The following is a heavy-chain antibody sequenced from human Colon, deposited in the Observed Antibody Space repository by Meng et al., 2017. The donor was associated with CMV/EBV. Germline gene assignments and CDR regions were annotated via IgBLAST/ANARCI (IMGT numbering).Heavy chain of an antibody. J-gene: IGHJ4*02. D-gene: IGHD2-2*01. CDR3: AAWAHILAVAPTGDDY. CDR1: GFTFRSYW. Sequence: GESLKISCAASGFTFRSYWMDWVRQAPGKGLVWVSRISPDGSSAAYADSVRGRFTISRDNAKNTLYLQMNSLRVEDTAVYYCAAWAHILAVAPTGDDYWGQGTLVIVSS. CDR2: ISPDGSSA. V-gene: IGHV3-74*03.